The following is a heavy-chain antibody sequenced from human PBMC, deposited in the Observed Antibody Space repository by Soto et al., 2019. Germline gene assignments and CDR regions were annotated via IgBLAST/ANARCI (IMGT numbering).Heavy chain of an antibody. J-gene: IGHJ4*02. CDR2: IIPIFGTA. V-gene: IGHV1-69*01. CDR3: ASFSTAGWLRRDYHFDY. Sequence: QVQLVQSGAEVKKPGSSVKVSCKASGGTFSSYAISWVRQAPGQGLEWMGGIIPIFGTANYAQKFQGRVTITADESTSTAYMELSSLRSEATAVYYCASFSTAGWLRRDYHFDYWGQGTLVTVSS. D-gene: IGHD5-12*01. CDR1: GGTFSSYA.